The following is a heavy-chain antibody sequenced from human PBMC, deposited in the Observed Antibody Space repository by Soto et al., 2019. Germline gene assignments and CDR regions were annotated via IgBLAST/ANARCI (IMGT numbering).Heavy chain of an antibody. Sequence: SETLSLTCAVSGGSFTSNNWWTWVRRPPGQGLEWIGEIYRTGSTNYNPSLKSRVTISLDKSENQFSLKVTSLTAADTAVYYCASRDPGTSVDYWGQGTLVTVSS. CDR2: IYRTGST. J-gene: IGHJ4*02. CDR3: ASRDPGTSVDY. CDR1: GGSFTSNNW. D-gene: IGHD1-7*01. V-gene: IGHV4-4*02.